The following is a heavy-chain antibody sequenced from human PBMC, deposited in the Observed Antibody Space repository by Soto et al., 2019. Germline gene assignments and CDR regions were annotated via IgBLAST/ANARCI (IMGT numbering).Heavy chain of an antibody. V-gene: IGHV2-5*01. Sequence: QITLKESGPTLVKPTQTLTLTWTFSGFSLSTSGLGVGWIRQPPGKALEWLGIIYLNDDKPYSPSLWSRFNINNNTSKTQVFPTMTNLDPVYTATYDCAQAYKNNRFHEGFDTGGQGTMVTVSS. CDR2: IYLNDDK. J-gene: IGHJ3*02. CDR3: AQAYKNNRFHEGFDT. CDR1: GFSLSTSGLG. D-gene: IGHD1-20*01.